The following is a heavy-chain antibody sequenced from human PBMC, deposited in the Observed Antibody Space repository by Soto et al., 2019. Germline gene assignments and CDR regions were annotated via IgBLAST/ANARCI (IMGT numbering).Heavy chain of an antibody. Sequence: KTSETLSLTCAVYGEPLSNYFWSWIRQPPGKGLEWIGEINHRGSTNNNPSLKSRVTISIDTSKNQFSLKLSSVTAADTAVYYCARARGYHYVWGSYRSPCFDYWGQGTPVTVPS. J-gene: IGHJ4*02. CDR1: GEPLSNYF. CDR2: INHRGST. D-gene: IGHD3-16*02. CDR3: ARARGYHYVWGSYRSPCFDY. V-gene: IGHV4-34*01.